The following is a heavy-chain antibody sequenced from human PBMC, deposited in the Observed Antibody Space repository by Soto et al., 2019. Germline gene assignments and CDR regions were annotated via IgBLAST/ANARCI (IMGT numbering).Heavy chain of an antibody. J-gene: IGHJ4*02. D-gene: IGHD6-13*01. Sequence: QVQLVQSGAEVKKPGASVKVSCKASGYTFTSYAVHWVRQAPGQRLEWMGWINAGNGNTKYSQKFQGRVTITRDTSASTAYMELSSLRSEDTAVYYCARVVSSSWGFDYWGQGTLVTVSS. V-gene: IGHV1-3*01. CDR2: INAGNGNT. CDR1: GYTFTSYA. CDR3: ARVVSSSWGFDY.